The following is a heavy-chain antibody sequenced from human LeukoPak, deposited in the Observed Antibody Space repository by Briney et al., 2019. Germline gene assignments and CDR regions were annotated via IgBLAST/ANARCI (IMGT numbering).Heavy chain of an antibody. V-gene: IGHV1-46*01. J-gene: IGHJ3*02. CDR2: INPSGGST. CDR1: GYTFTSYY. D-gene: IGHD3-3*01. CDR3: ARVVLDNAAHDQTGSFDI. Sequence: ASVKVSCKASGYTFTSYYMHWVRQAPGQGLEWMGIINPSGGSTSYAQKFQGRVTITADKSTSTAYMELSSLRSEDTAVYYCARVVLDNAAHDQTGSFDIWGQGTMVTVSS.